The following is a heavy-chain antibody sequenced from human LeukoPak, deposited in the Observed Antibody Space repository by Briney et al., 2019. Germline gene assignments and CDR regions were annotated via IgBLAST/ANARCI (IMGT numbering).Heavy chain of an antibody. CDR3: ARDWAEGYDSRGHH. V-gene: IGHV3-21*01. CDR2: ISSSSSYI. Sequence: GGSLRLSCAASGFTFSIYSMNWVRQAPGKGLEWVSSISSSSSYIYYADSVKGRFTISRDNAKNSLYLQMNSLRAEDTAVYYCARDWAEGYDSRGHHWGQGTLVTVST. D-gene: IGHD5-12*01. CDR1: GFTFSIYS. J-gene: IGHJ5*02.